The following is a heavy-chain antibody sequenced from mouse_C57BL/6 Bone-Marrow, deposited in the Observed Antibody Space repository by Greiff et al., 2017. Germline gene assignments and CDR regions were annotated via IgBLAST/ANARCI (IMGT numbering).Heavy chain of an antibody. J-gene: IGHJ3*01. CDR3: ARRVYYSSWFAY. CDR1: GYTFTDYN. V-gene: IGHV1-18*01. CDR2: INPNNGGT. Sequence: EVKLQESGPELVKPGASVKIPCKASGYTFTDYNMDWVKQSHGKSLEWIGDINPNNGGTIYNQKFKGKATLTVDKSSSTAYMELRSLTSEDTAVYYCARRVYYSSWFAYWGQGTLVTVSA. D-gene: IGHD2-12*01.